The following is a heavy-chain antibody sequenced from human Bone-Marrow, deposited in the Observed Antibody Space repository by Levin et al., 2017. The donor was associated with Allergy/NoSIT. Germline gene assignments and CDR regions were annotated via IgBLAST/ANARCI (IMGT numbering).Heavy chain of an antibody. Sequence: SETLSLTCTVSGGSISSYYWSWIRQPPGKGLEWIGYIYYSGSTNYNPSLKSRVTISVDTSKNQFSLKLSSVTAADTAVYYCARGGGYSSGWYRSGWFDPWGQGTLVTVSS. V-gene: IGHV4-59*01. D-gene: IGHD6-19*01. J-gene: IGHJ5*02. CDR2: IYYSGST. CDR3: ARGGGYSSGWYRSGWFDP. CDR1: GGSISSYY.